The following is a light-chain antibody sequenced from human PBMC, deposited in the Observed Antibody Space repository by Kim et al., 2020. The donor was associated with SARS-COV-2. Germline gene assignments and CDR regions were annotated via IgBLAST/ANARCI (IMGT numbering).Light chain of an antibody. Sequence: SSELTQDPAVSVALGQTVRITCQGDSLRSYYATWYQQKPGQALIVVIYGKNNRPSGIPDRFSGSSSGKTASLTITGTQAGDEADYYSNSRVSNDNAVFGGGTKLTV. CDR1: SLRSYY. J-gene: IGLJ2*01. CDR3: NSRVSNDNAV. V-gene: IGLV3-19*01. CDR2: GKN.